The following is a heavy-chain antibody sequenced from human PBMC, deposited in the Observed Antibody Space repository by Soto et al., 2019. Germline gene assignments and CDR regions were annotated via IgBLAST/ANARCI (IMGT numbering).Heavy chain of an antibody. CDR2: ISNDGSNK. V-gene: IGHV3-30*18. Sequence: QVQLVESGGGVVQPGRSLRLSCAASGFTFSNYAMHWVRQAPGKGLEWVAAISNDGSNKYYVDSVKGRFTISRDNSKSMLYLQMNSLRPEDTAVYYCAKDSLLSSRRMDVWGQGTTVTVSS. CDR3: AKDSLLSSRRMDV. J-gene: IGHJ6*02. CDR1: GFTFSNYA.